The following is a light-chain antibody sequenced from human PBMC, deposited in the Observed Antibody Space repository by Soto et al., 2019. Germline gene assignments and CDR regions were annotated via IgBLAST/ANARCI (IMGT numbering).Light chain of an antibody. V-gene: IGLV2-14*03. Sequence: QSALTQPASVSGSPGQSITISCTGTSTDVGGYTYVSWYQQFPGKPPKLMIYEVSNRPSGVSNLFSGSKSGNTASLTISGLEAEDEADYYCSSYTRGSTLVFGGGTKLTVL. CDR3: SSYTRGSTLV. CDR2: EVS. J-gene: IGLJ3*02. CDR1: STDVGGYTY.